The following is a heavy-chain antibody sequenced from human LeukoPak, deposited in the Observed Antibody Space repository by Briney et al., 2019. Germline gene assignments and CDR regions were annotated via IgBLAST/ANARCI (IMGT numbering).Heavy chain of an antibody. J-gene: IGHJ3*02. CDR3: ARETDILTGYDAFDI. CDR2: IKQDGSEK. CDR1: GFTFSSYW. Sequence: GGSLRLSCAAPGFTFSSYWMSWVRQAPGKGLEWVANIKQDGSEKYYVDSVKGRFTISRDNAKNSLYLQMNSLRAEDTAVYYCARETDILTGYDAFDIWGQGTMVTVSS. V-gene: IGHV3-7*01. D-gene: IGHD3-9*01.